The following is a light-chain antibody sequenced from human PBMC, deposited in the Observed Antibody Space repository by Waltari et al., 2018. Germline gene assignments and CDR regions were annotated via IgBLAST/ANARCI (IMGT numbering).Light chain of an antibody. V-gene: IGLV1-47*01. CDR3: AAWDDSLSGRV. Sequence: QSVLTQPPSASGTPGQRVTISCSGSRSNIGSNYVYWYQQVPGTAPKLLIYRNNQRPSGGPDRFSGSKSGTSASLAISGLRSEDEVDYYCAAWDDSLSGRVFGGGTKVTVL. CDR2: RNN. CDR1: RSNIGSNY. J-gene: IGLJ3*02.